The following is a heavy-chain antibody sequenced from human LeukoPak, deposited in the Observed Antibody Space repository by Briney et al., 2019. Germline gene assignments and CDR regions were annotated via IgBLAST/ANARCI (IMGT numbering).Heavy chain of an antibody. CDR1: GFTFSSYA. CDR2: ISYDGSNK. J-gene: IGHJ4*02. V-gene: IGHV3-30*04. D-gene: IGHD3-3*01. Sequence: GGSLRLSCAASGFTFSSYAMHWVRQAPGKGLEWVAVISYDGSNKYYADSVKGRFTISRDNSKNTLYLQMNSLRAEDTAVYYCARAPWSGGSFIDYWGQGTLVTVSS. CDR3: ARAPWSGGSFIDY.